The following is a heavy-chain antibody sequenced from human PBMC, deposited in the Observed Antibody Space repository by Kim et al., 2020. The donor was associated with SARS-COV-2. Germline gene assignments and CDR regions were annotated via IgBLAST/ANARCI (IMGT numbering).Heavy chain of an antibody. J-gene: IGHJ4*02. CDR1: GYSFSNYW. V-gene: IGHV5-51*01. CDR2: IYPGDFNT. Sequence: GESLKISCQGSGYSFSNYWIGWVRQMPGKGLEWMGIIYPGDFNTRYTPSFQGQVTMSADRSINTAYLQWSSLKASDTAMYYCARRDFLTGVDYWGQGTLVTVSS. CDR3: ARRDFLTGVDY. D-gene: IGHD3-9*01.